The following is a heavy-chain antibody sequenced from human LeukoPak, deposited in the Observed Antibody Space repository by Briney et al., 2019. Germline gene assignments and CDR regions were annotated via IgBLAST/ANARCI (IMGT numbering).Heavy chain of an antibody. D-gene: IGHD6-13*01. CDR1: GFTFSSYS. Sequence: GGSLRLSCAASGFTFSSYSMNWVRQAPGKGLEWVSSISSSSSYIYYADSVKGRFTISRDNAKNSLYLQMNSLRAEDTAVYYCARPMAAGTMAVAFDIWGQGTMVTVSS. CDR3: ARPMAAGTMAVAFDI. J-gene: IGHJ3*02. CDR2: ISSSSSYI. V-gene: IGHV3-21*01.